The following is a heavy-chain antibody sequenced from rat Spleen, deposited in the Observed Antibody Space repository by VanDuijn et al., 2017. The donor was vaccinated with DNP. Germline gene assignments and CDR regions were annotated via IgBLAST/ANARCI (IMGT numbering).Heavy chain of an antibody. V-gene: IGHV5-17*01. Sequence: EVQLVESGGGLVQPGRSPKLPCVASGFTFSDYAMAWVRQAPKKGLEWVATISYDGSRTYYRDSVKGRFNVSRDNTKSTLYLQMDSLRSEDTATYYCTRQERSYYSTYRYWGQGVMVTVSS. CDR1: GFTFSDYA. CDR3: TRQERSYYSTYRY. CDR2: ISYDGSRT. J-gene: IGHJ2*01. D-gene: IGHD1-2*01.